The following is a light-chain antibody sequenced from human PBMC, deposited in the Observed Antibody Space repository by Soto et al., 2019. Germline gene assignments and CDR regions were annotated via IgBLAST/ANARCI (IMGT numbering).Light chain of an antibody. CDR3: QQSYSTPLT. V-gene: IGKV1-39*01. Sequence: DIQMTQSPSSLSASVGDSVNITCRAHQSIRRYLKWFQQKPRNAPKLLIYSASNLQSGVPSRFSGSGSGTDFTLTISSLLPDDFATYYCQQSYSTPLTFGGGTKVEIK. J-gene: IGKJ4*02. CDR1: QSIRRY. CDR2: SAS.